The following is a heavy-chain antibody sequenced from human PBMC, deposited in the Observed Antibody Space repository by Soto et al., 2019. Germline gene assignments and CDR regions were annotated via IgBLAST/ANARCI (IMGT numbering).Heavy chain of an antibody. CDR1: GFTFGDYA. V-gene: IGHV3-9*01. CDR3: QNEHGYSYGYQDY. J-gene: IGHJ4*02. Sequence: EVRLVESGGGLAQPGRSLRLSCADSGFTFGDYAMHWVRHAPGKGLEWVSGISWNSGSIAYAYSVKGRFTITRANGKSSLYLEMNSGTPEYTALYYCQNEHGYSYGYQDYCGQVTLVTVSS. D-gene: IGHD5-18*01. CDR2: ISWNSGSI.